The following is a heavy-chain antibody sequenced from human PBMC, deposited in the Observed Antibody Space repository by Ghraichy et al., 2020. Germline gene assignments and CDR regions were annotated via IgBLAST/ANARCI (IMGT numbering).Heavy chain of an antibody. CDR3: ARDSSSGHYYYYYYMDV. Sequence: SVKVSCKASGGTFSSYAISWVRQAPGQGLEWMGRIIPIFGTANYAQKFQGRVTITADESTSTAYMELSSLRSEDTAVYYCARDSSSGHYYYYYYMDVWGKGTTVTVSS. D-gene: IGHD6-6*01. J-gene: IGHJ6*03. CDR2: IIPIFGTA. CDR1: GGTFSSYA. V-gene: IGHV1-69*13.